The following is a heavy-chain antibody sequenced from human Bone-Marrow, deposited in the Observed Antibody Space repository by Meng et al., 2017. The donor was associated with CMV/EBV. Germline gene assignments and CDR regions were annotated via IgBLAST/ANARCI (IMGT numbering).Heavy chain of an antibody. J-gene: IGHJ5*02. V-gene: IGHV3-30-3*01. D-gene: IGHD1-14*01. Sequence: GGSLRLSCAASGFTFSSYAMHWVRQAPGKGLEWVAVISYDGSNKYYADSVKGRFTISRDNSKNTLYLQMNSLRAEDTAVYYCARDKEPMTLQCWFDPWGQGTLVTVSS. CDR3: ARDKEPMTLQCWFDP. CDR2: ISYDGSNK. CDR1: GFTFSSYA.